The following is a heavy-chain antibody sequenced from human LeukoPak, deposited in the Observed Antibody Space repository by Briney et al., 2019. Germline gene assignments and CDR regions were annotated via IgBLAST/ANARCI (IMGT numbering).Heavy chain of an antibody. V-gene: IGHV3-9*01. CDR2: ISWNSGSL. D-gene: IGHD2-2*01. CDR3: AKDRASSRESFKFDY. Sequence: HPGGSLRLSCAASGFTFDDYAMHWVRQAPGKGLEWVSGISWNSGSLGYADSAKGRFTISRDNAKNSLYLQMNSLRVGDTALYYCAKDRASSRESFKFDYWGQGTLVTVSS. J-gene: IGHJ4*02. CDR1: GFTFDDYA.